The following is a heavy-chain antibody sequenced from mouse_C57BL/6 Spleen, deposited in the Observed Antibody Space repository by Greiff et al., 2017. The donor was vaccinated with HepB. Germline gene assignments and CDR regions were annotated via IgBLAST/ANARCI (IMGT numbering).Heavy chain of an antibody. D-gene: IGHD1-1*01. J-gene: IGHJ2*01. CDR1: GFTFSSYG. CDR3: AIDYYGSGYVY. Sequence: EVQVVESGGDLVKPGGSLKLSCAASGFTFSSYGMSWVRQTPDKRLEWVATISSGGSYTYYPDSVKGRITISRDNAKNTLYLQMSSLKSEDTAMYYGAIDYYGSGYVYWGQGTTLTVSS. V-gene: IGHV5-6*01. CDR2: ISSGGSYT.